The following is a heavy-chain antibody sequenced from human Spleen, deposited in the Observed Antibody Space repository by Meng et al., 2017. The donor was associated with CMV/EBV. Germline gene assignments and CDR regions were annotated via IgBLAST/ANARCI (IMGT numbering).Heavy chain of an antibody. V-gene: IGHV3-23*01. CDR3: TRARYYYDTNAYYSGF. J-gene: IGHJ4*02. CDR2: ISTSGGST. D-gene: IGHD3-22*01. CDR1: GFTFSSYV. Sequence: GESLKISCAASGFTFSSYVMSWVRQAPGKGLEWVSAISTSGGSTYYADSIKGRFTISRDDSKNTLFLQMNSLRADDTAIYYCTRARYYYDTNAYYSGFWGQGTLVTVSS.